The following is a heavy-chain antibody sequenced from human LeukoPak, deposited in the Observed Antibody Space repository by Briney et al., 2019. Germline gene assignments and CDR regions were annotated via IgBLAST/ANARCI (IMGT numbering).Heavy chain of an antibody. CDR1: GFTFSSYA. D-gene: IGHD2-21*02. CDR2: ISHDGSNK. J-gene: IGHJ4*02. V-gene: IGHV3-30*04. Sequence: GGSLRLSCAASGFTFSSYAMHWVRQAPGKGLEWVAVISHDGSNKYYAGSVKGRFTISRDNSKNTLYLQMNSLRADDTAVYYCAKSHHVTAIDYWGQGTLVTVSS. CDR3: AKSHHVTAIDY.